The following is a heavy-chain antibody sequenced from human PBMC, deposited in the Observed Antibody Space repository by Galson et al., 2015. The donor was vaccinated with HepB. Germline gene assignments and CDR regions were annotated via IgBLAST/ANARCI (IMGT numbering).Heavy chain of an antibody. V-gene: IGHV1-2*02. D-gene: IGHD4-23*01. J-gene: IGHJ4*02. CDR2: INPNSGGT. Sequence: SVKVSCKASGYTFTGYYMPWLRQAPGQGLEWMGWINPNSGGTNYAQKFQGRVTMTWDSSISTAYMELSRLRSDDTAVYYCSRETTVVTPGFDYWGQRTLVAVYS. CDR1: GYTFTGYY. CDR3: SRETTVVTPGFDY.